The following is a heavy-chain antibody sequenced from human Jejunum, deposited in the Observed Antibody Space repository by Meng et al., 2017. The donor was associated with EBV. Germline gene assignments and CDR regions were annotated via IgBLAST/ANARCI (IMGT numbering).Heavy chain of an antibody. CDR2: VDPEDDET. Sequence: EVQLIQSGAEVKKPGAAVKISCKVSGYTFTDYYVHWVQQAPGKGLEWMGLVDPEDDETIYAEKFQGRVTITADTSTDTAYMELSSLRSEDTAVYYCAVTTVARFRNFDWLGQGTLGTVDS. V-gene: IGHV1-69-2*01. CDR3: AVTTVARFRNFDW. CDR1: GYTFTDYY. D-gene: IGHD1-14*01. J-gene: IGHJ4*02.